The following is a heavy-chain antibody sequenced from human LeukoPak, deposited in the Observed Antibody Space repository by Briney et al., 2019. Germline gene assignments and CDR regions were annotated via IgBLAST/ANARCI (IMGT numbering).Heavy chain of an antibody. D-gene: IGHD5-18*01. CDR2: ISSSSSYI. CDR3: ARLMDTAMVPWYFDL. CDR1: GFSLSSFT. V-gene: IGHV3-21*01. Sequence: GGSLRLSCAASGFSLSSFTMNWVRQAPGKGLEWVSSISSSSSYIYYADSVKGRFTISRDNAKKSLYLQMNSLRVEDTAVYYCARLMDTAMVPWYFDLWGRGTLVTVSS. J-gene: IGHJ2*01.